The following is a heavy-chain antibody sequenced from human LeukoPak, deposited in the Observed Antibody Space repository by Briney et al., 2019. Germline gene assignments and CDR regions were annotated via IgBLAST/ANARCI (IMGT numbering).Heavy chain of an antibody. J-gene: IGHJ4*02. D-gene: IGHD3-16*01. CDR3: ARRETFYPPPWGGRY. CDR1: GGTFSSYA. CDR2: IIPTFGTA. Sequence: SVKVSCKASGGTFSSYAISWVRQAPGQGLEWMGGIIPTFGTANYAQKFQGRVTITADESTSTAYMELSSLRSEDTAVYYCARRETFYPPPWGGRYGGQGPLVPLP. V-gene: IGHV1-69*13.